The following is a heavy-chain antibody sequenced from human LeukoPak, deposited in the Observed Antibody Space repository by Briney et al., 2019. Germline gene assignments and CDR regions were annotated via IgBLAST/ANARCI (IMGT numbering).Heavy chain of an antibody. J-gene: IGHJ4*02. Sequence: PSETLSLTCTVSGGSISSSSYYWGWIRQPPGKGLEWIGSIYYSGSTYYNPSLKSRVTISVDTSKNQFSLKLSSVTAADTAVYYCAGQMSYYYDSSGSLYYFDYWGQGALVTVSS. V-gene: IGHV4-39*01. CDR1: GGSISSSSYY. CDR3: AGQMSYYYDSSGSLYYFDY. D-gene: IGHD3-22*01. CDR2: IYYSGST.